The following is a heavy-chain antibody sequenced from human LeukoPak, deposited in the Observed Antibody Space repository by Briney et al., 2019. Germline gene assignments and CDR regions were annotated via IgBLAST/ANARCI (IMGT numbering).Heavy chain of an antibody. CDR1: GYTFTSYG. V-gene: IGHV1-18*01. D-gene: IGHD3-16*01. J-gene: IGHJ6*03. CDR3: ARIKLGYYYYYMDV. CDR2: ISAYNGNT. Sequence: ASVKVSCKASGYTFTSYGISWVRQAPGQGLEWMGWISAYNGNTNYAQKLQGRVTMTTDTSTSTAYMELRSLRSDDTAVYYCARIKLGYYYYYMDVWGKGTTVTVSS.